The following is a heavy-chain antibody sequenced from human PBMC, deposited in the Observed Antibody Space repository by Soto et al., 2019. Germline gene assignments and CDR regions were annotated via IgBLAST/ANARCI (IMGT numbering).Heavy chain of an antibody. CDR2: MSHDGSST. CDR3: ARPGSGYDVLTGYYFYYYHAMDV. D-gene: IGHD3-9*01. Sequence: QVQLVDSGGGVVQPGRSLRLSCRTSGCLFNTYSMHWVRQAPGKGLEWVAVMSHDGSSTYYADSVKGRFTISRDNSKNTLYLQMNSLRPDDTAVYYCARPGSGYDVLTGYYFYYYHAMDVWGQGTTVIVSS. CDR1: GCLFNTYS. J-gene: IGHJ6*02. V-gene: IGHV3-30-3*01.